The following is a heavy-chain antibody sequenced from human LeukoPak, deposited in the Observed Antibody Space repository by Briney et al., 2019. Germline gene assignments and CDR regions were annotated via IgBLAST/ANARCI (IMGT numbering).Heavy chain of an antibody. CDR1: SGSIGSSSSY. J-gene: IGHJ5*02. D-gene: IGHD2-8*01. CDR3: ARASFNVVFGNWFDP. Sequence: SETLSLTCTVSSGSIGSSSSYWGWIRQAPGKGLEWIGNVYYSGSTFYNPSLKSRVNISVDTSKNQFSLKLRSVTAADTAIYYCARASFNVVFGNWFDPWGQGTLVTVSS. CDR2: VYYSGST. V-gene: IGHV4-39*01.